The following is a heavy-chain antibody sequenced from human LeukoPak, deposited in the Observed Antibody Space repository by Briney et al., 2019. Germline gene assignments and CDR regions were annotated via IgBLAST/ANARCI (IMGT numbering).Heavy chain of an antibody. CDR3: ARDLPYIAAAGMANWFDP. Sequence: SETLSLTCTVYGGSFSDYYWTWIRQPPGKGLEWIGEIHPSGSTNYNPSLESRVTMSVDTSRNQFSLKLSSVTAADTAVYYCARDLPYIAAAGMANWFDPWGQGTLVTVSS. CDR2: IHPSGST. D-gene: IGHD6-13*01. CDR1: GGSFSDYY. J-gene: IGHJ5*02. V-gene: IGHV4-34*01.